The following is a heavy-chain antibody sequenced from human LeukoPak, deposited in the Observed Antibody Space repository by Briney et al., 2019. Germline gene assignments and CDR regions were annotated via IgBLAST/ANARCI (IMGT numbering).Heavy chain of an antibody. V-gene: IGHV3-23*01. Sequence: GGSLRLSCAASGFAFSSYAMTWVRQAPGKGLEWVSAISGSGGRTHYADSVKGRFTISRDNSKNTLYLQMNSLRAEDTAVYYCAKVSRGEPSDYWGQGTLVTVFS. CDR2: ISGSGGRT. D-gene: IGHD4-17*01. CDR3: AKVSRGEPSDY. CDR1: GFAFSSYA. J-gene: IGHJ4*02.